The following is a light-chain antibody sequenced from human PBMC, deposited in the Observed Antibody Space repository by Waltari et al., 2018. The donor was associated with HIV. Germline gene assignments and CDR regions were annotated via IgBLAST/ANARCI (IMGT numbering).Light chain of an antibody. J-gene: IGKJ1*01. CDR1: QSINNF. CDR2: GAS. Sequence: DIQMTQSPSSLSASVGARVPITCRASQSINNFLNWYQQKPGKAPKLLIYGASRLHSGVPSRFSGSGSGTDFTLTVHSLQPEDFATYYGQQSYTTRWTFGLGTKVEMK. CDR3: QQSYTTRWT. V-gene: IGKV1-39*01.